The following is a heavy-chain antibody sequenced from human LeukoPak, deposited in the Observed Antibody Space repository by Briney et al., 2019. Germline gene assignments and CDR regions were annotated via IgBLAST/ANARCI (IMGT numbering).Heavy chain of an antibody. CDR2: IYYSGST. CDR3: ARGRLRFLFDP. D-gene: IGHD3-3*01. CDR1: GGSISSGGYS. J-gene: IGHJ5*02. Sequence: SQTLSLTCTVSGGSISSGGYSWSWIRQHPGKGLEWIGYIYYSGSTYYNPSLKSRVTISVDTSKNQFSLKLSSVTAADTAVYYCARGRLRFLFDPWGQGTLVTVSS. V-gene: IGHV4-31*03.